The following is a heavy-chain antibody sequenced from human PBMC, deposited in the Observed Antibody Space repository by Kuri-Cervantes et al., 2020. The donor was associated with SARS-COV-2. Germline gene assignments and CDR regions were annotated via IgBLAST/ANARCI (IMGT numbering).Heavy chain of an antibody. V-gene: IGHV1-18*01. CDR2: ISAYNGNT. D-gene: IGHD5-18*01. J-gene: IGHJ6*03. CDR3: ARVLAGYGYYMDV. Sequence: ASVKVSCKASGYTFTTYGISWVRQAPGQGLEWMGWISAYNGNTNYAQKLQGSVTMTTDTSTSTAYMELRSLRSDDTAVYYCARVLAGYGYYMDVWGKGTTVTVSS. CDR1: GYTFTTYG.